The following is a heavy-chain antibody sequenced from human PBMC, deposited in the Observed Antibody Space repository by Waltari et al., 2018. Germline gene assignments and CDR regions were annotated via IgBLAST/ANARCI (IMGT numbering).Heavy chain of an antibody. V-gene: IGHV2-5*01. CDR2: IYWNDDK. D-gene: IGHD4-4*01. J-gene: IGHJ4*02. CDR1: GFSLRTSGVG. Sequence: QITLKESGPTLVKPTQTLTLTCTFSGFSLRTSGVGVGWFRQPLGKALAWLALIYWNDDKRYSPYLNSRLTITNDTSKNQVVLTMTNMDPVDTATYYCAHSSGYSNYVSYYFDYWGQGTLVTVSS. CDR3: AHSSGYSNYVSYYFDY.